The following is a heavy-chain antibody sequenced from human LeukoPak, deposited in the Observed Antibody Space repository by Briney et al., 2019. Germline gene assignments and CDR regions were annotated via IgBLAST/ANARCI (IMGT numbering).Heavy chain of an antibody. CDR2: IRYDGSNK. J-gene: IGHJ4*02. Sequence: GGSLRLSCAASGFTFSSYGMHWVRQAPGKGLEWVAFIRYDGSNKYYADSVKGRFTISRDNSKNTLYLQMNSLRAEDTAVYYCAKFPYYDFWSGYSYTPGFDYWGQGTLVTVSS. CDR1: GFTFSSYG. CDR3: AKFPYYDFWSGYSYTPGFDY. V-gene: IGHV3-30*02. D-gene: IGHD3-3*01.